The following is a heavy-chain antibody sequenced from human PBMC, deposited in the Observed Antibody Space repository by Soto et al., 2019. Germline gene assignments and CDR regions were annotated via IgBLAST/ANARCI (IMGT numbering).Heavy chain of an antibody. D-gene: IGHD5-12*01. CDR1: SGSITSSLW. CDR2: VAQSGYI. CDR3: ARNRYGGYDFDS. V-gene: IGHV4-4*02. Sequence: QVQLQESGPGLVKPSGTLSLTCTVSSGSITSSLWWSWVRQSPGKGLEWIGEVAQSGYIHSIPSLMRRLTISLDKSTNRFSLRLTSVTAADTAVYYCARNRYGGYDFDSWGQGSLVTVSS. J-gene: IGHJ4*02.